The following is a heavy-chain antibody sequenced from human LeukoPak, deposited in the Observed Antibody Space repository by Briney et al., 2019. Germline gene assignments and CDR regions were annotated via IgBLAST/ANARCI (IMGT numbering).Heavy chain of an antibody. J-gene: IGHJ6*03. V-gene: IGHV3-21*01. D-gene: IGHD4-17*01. CDR3: ARSTVTTPNYYYMDV. Sequence: GGTLRLSCVASGFTFGSYGMSWVRQAPGKGLEWVSSISSSSSYIYYADSVKGRFTISRDNAKNSLYLQMNSLRAEDTAVYYCARSTVTTPNYYYMDVWGKGTTVTVSS. CDR2: ISSSSSYI. CDR1: GFTFGSYG.